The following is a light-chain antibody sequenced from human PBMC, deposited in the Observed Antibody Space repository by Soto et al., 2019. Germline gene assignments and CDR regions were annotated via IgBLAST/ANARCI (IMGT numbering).Light chain of an antibody. V-gene: IGKV1-39*01. CDR1: QSISSY. CDR3: QQSYSTPWT. Sequence: DIQMTQSPSSLSASVGDRVTITCRASQSISSYLNWYQQKPGKAPKLLIYAASSLQSGVPSRFSGSGSWTDFTLTISSLPPEDFATYYCQQSYSTPWTFGQGTKVEIK. J-gene: IGKJ1*01. CDR2: AAS.